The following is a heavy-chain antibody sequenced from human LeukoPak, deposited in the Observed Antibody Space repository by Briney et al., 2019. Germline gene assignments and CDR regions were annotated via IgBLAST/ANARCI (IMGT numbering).Heavy chain of an antibody. D-gene: IGHD2-21*02. J-gene: IGHJ4*02. CDR1: GFTFSSYA. CDR2: ISGSGGST. Sequence: QTGGSLRLSCAASGFTFSSYAMSWVRQAPGKGLEWVSAISGSGGSTYYADSVKGRFTISRDNSKNTLYLQMNSLRAEDTAVYYCAKDSIVVVTAFYFDYWGQGTLVTVSS. CDR3: AKDSIVVVTAFYFDY. V-gene: IGHV3-23*01.